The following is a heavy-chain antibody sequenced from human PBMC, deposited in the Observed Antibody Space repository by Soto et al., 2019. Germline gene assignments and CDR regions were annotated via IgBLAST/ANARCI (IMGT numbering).Heavy chain of an antibody. J-gene: IGHJ4*02. CDR1: EITVSDVW. D-gene: IGHD2-2*02. V-gene: IGHV3-15*01. Sequence: LSLPSAACEITVSDVWVTWVRQLTGKGLERGGGVKSITDAGTTTYDAPVKVRFSVTRDVSKCTVFLQMNSLKIEVSDGAYCSTTRYTFGLDFWGQGILVTVSS. CDR3: STTRYTFGLDF. CDR2: VKSITDAGTT.